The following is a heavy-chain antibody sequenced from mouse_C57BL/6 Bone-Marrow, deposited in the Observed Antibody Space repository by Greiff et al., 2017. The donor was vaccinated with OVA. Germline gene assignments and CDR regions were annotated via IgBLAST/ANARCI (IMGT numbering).Heavy chain of an antibody. V-gene: IGHV1-76*01. J-gene: IGHJ3*01. D-gene: IGHD1-1*01. CDR2: IYPGSGNN. Sequence: QVQLKESGAELVRPGASVKLSCKASGYTFTDYYINWVKQRPGQGLEWIARIYPGSGNNYYNEKFKGKATLTADKSSSTAYMQLSSLTSEDSAVYFCARRGGSSYEFAYWGQGTLVTVSA. CDR3: ARRGGSSYEFAY. CDR1: GYTFTDYY.